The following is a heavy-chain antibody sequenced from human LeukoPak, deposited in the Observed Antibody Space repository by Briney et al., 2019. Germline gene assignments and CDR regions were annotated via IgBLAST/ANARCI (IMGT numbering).Heavy chain of an antibody. D-gene: IGHD6-6*01. CDR2: INPSGGST. CDR3: AREPSSYGMDV. V-gene: IGHV1-46*01. CDR1: GYTFTSYY. Sequence: ASVKVSCKASGYTFTSYYMHWVRQAPGQGLEWMGIINPSGGSTSYAQKFQGRVTKTRDTSTSTVYMELSSLRSEDTAVYYCAREPSSYGMDVWGQGTTVTVSS. J-gene: IGHJ6*02.